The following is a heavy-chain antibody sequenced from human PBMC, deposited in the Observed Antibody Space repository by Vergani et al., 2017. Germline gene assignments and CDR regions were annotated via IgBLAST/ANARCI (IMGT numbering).Heavy chain of an antibody. CDR1: GFTLSNYD. CDR2: IQFDGSNQ. D-gene: IGHD3-16*01. Sequence: QVQLVESGGGVVQRGGSLRLPCATSGFTLSNYDMQWIRQGPGKGLEFVAFIQFDGSNQYYAGSVKGRFTLSRDFSKNTLYLQMNSLRTDDTATYYCAKHFRGWGIDYWGQGTQVIVSS. J-gene: IGHJ4*02. CDR3: AKHFRGWGIDY. V-gene: IGHV3-30*02.